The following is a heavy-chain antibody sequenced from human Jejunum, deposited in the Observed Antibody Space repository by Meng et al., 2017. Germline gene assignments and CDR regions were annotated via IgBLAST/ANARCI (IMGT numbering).Heavy chain of an antibody. V-gene: IGHV3-7*01. CDR2: IKEDGSET. CDR1: GFTFSSFW. CDR3: ARYNHYGRV. D-gene: IGHD4-17*01. Sequence: GGLLRLSCAASGFTFSSFWMSWVRQAPGKGLEWVANIKEDGSETHYVDSVKGRFTISRDNAKNSLFVQMNSLRAEDTAVYYCARYNHYGRVWGQGTLVTVSS. J-gene: IGHJ4*02.